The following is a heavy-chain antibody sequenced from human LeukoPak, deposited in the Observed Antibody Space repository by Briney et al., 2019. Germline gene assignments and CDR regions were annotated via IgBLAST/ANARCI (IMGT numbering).Heavy chain of an antibody. D-gene: IGHD3-16*02. Sequence: PSETLSLTCAVYGGSFSGYYWSWIRQPPGKGLEWIGEINHSGSTNYNPSLKSRVTISVDTSKNQFSLKLSSVTAADTAVYYCARLTFFGLGGYVWGSYRYRYFDYWGQGTLVTVSS. CDR3: ARLTFFGLGGYVWGSYRYRYFDY. V-gene: IGHV4-34*01. J-gene: IGHJ4*02. CDR2: INHSGST. CDR1: GGSFSGYY.